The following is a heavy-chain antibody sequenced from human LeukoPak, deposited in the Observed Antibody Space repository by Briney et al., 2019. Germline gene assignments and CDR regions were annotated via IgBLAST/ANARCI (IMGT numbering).Heavy chain of an antibody. CDR2: ISSSGSTI. D-gene: IGHD2-2*01. CDR3: ARGGYTSSWYWVD. V-gene: IGHV3-48*03. CDR1: GFTFSSYE. J-gene: IGHJ1*01. Sequence: PGGSLRLSCAASGFTFSSYEMNWVRQAPGKGLEWVSYISSSGSTIYYADSVKGRFTISRDNAKNSLYLQMNSLRAEDTAVYYCARGGYTSSWYWVDWGQGTLVTVSS.